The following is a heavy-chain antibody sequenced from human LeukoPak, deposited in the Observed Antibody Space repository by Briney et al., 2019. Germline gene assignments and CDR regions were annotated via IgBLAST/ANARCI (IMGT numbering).Heavy chain of an antibody. Sequence: PSETLSLTCTVSGGSINTHYWNWIRQPPRKGLEWIDYISYSGSTNYNPSLKSRVTISVDTSKNQFFLMLSSVTAADTAVYYCARGFDSKSTYFDYWGQGTLVTVSS. J-gene: IGHJ4*01. D-gene: IGHD5-12*01. CDR1: GGSINTHY. CDR2: ISYSGST. V-gene: IGHV4-59*11. CDR3: ARGFDSKSTYFDY.